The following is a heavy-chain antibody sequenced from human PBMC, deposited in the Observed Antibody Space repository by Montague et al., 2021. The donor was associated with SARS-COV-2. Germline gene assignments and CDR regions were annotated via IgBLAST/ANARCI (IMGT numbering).Heavy chain of an antibody. Sequence: TLSLTCTVSGGSISSGCYYWGWIRLPPRKGLEWIGRIYRSGSPNYXPSLKSRVGLSVDTSRNQFSMKLNSVTAADTAMYYCVRGVDTRVVTVTGGFDSWGQGTLVIVSS. CDR1: GGSISSGCYY. CDR2: IYRSGSP. J-gene: IGHJ4*02. D-gene: IGHD5-18*01. V-gene: IGHV4-61*02. CDR3: VRGVDTRVVTVTGGFDS.